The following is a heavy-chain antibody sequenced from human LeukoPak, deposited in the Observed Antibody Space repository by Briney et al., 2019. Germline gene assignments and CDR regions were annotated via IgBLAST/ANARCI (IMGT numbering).Heavy chain of an antibody. CDR1: GFTFSSCA. D-gene: IGHD5-18*01. V-gene: IGHV3-23*01. J-gene: IGHJ4*02. Sequence: GGSLRLSCAASGFTFSSCAMSWIRQAPGKGLEWVSAISGSGGTTYYADSVKGRFTISRDNSKNTLYLQMNSLRAEDTAVYYCARTPWIQLWSFFEYWGQGTLVTASS. CDR3: ARTPWIQLWSFFEY. CDR2: ISGSGGTT.